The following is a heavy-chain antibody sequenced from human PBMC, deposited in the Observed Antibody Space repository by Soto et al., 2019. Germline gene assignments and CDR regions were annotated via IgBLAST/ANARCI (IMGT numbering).Heavy chain of an antibody. D-gene: IGHD5-12*01. CDR2: ISSSGTI. CDR3: ARGGYDYRNFAY. CDR1: GFTFNSYD. J-gene: IGHJ4*02. Sequence: EVQLVESGGDLVQPGGSLRLSCTASGFTFNSYDMNRVRQAPGKGLEWISYISSSGTIYYADSVKGRFTISRDNAKNSLYLQMNSLRDDDTAVYYCARGGYDYRNFAYWGQGTLVTVSS. V-gene: IGHV3-48*02.